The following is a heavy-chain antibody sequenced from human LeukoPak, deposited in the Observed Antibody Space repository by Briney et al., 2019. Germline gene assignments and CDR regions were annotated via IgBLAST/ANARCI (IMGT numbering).Heavy chain of an antibody. CDR1: GGSISSYY. CDR3: ARGPYSMVRGARYYFDY. Sequence: SETLSPTCTVSGGSISSYYWSWIRQPPGKGLEWIGYIYYSGSTNYNPSLKSRVTISVDTSKNQFSLKLSSVTAADTAVYYCARGPYSMVRGARYYFDYWGQGTLVTVSS. J-gene: IGHJ4*02. CDR2: IYYSGST. V-gene: IGHV4-59*01. D-gene: IGHD3-10*01.